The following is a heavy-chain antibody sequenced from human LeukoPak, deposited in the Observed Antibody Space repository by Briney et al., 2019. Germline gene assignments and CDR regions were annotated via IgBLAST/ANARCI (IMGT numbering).Heavy chain of an antibody. CDR1: GGSVSSGSYY. V-gene: IGHV4-61*01. J-gene: IGHJ4*02. CDR3: ARDPSDDQAFDY. Sequence: NPSETLSLTCTVSGGSVSSGSYYWSWIRQPPGKGLEWIGYIYYSGSTNYNPSLKSRVTISIDTSKNQFSLKLSSVTAADTAVYYCARDPSDDQAFDYWGQGTLVTVSS. CDR2: IYYSGST.